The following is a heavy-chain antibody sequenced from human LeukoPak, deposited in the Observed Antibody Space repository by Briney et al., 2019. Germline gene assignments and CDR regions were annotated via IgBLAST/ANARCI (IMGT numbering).Heavy chain of an antibody. J-gene: IGHJ6*03. CDR1: GFTFSSYA. CDR2: ISGSGGST. D-gene: IGHD1-1*01. CDR3: ATTLLRASTYMVV. Sequence: GGSLRLSCAASGFTFSSYAMSWVRQAPGKGLEWVSGISGSGGSTYYADSVKGRFTISRDNSKNTLYLQMNSLRAEDTAVYYCATTLLRASTYMVVWGKGTTVTVSS. V-gene: IGHV3-23*01.